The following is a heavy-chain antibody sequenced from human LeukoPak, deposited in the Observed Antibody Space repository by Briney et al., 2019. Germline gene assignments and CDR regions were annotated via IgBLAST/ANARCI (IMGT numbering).Heavy chain of an antibody. V-gene: IGHV4-34*01. CDR1: GGSFSGYY. J-gene: IGHJ3*02. CDR3: ARPKRRYCSGGSCYSVPAFDI. Sequence: SETLSLTCAVYGGSFSGYYWSWIRQPPGKGLEWIGEINNSGSTNYNPFLKSRVTISVDTSKNQFSLKLSSVTAADTAVYYCARPKRRYCSGGSCYSVPAFDIWGQGTMVTVSS. D-gene: IGHD2-15*01. CDR2: INNSGST.